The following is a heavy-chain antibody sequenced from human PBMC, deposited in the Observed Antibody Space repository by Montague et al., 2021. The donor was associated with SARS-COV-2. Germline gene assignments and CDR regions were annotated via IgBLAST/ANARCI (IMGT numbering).Heavy chain of an antibody. V-gene: IGHV4-59*01. CDR3: ASAQNAYFIANCVNYFDL. CDR1: GGSTSDYY. D-gene: IGHD2/OR15-2a*01. J-gene: IGHJ4*02. CDR2: IFYTGSK. Sequence: SETLSLTCSVSGGSTSDYYWTWIRQSPGKGLQWIGYIFYTGSKKFNPSLKTRVSMSLDTSKNHFSLKLSAVTAADTAGYYCASAQNAYFIANCVNYFDLWGLGALVTVSS.